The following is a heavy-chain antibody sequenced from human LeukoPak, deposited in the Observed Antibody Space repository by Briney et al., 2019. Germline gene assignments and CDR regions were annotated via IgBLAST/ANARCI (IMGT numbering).Heavy chain of an antibody. CDR1: GFPFNSFW. V-gene: IGHV3-74*01. Sequence: PGGSLRLSCAASGFPFNSFWMHWVRQAPGKGLVWVSDMNEYSTTIRYADSVKGRFTISRDNSKNTLYLQMNSLRAEDTAVYYCASVKWFGELLPFDYWGQGTLVTVSS. CDR2: MNEYSTTI. CDR3: ASVKWFGELLPFDY. J-gene: IGHJ4*02. D-gene: IGHD3-10*01.